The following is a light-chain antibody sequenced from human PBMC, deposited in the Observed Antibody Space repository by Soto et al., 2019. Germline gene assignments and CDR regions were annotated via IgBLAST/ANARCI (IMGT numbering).Light chain of an antibody. Sequence: QSALTQPRSVSGSPGQSVTISCTGTSSDVGGYNYVSWYQQHPGKAPKLMIYDVTKWPSGVPDRFSCSKSGNTASLTISGLQAEDEADYYCCSYSGTYTWVFGGGTKLTVL. CDR1: SSDVGGYNY. J-gene: IGLJ3*02. CDR3: CSYSGTYTWV. CDR2: DVT. V-gene: IGLV2-11*01.